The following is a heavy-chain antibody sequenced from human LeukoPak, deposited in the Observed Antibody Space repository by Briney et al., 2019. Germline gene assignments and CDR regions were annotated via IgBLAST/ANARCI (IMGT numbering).Heavy chain of an antibody. V-gene: IGHV3-7*01. CDR2: IKQDGSEK. D-gene: IGHD5-18*01. CDR1: GFTFSRYW. CDR3: ARVRGYSYGPAIY. Sequence: PGGSLKLSCAASGFTFSRYWMSWVGQAPGKGLEWVANIKQDGSEKYYVAAVKGRFTISRDNAKNSLYLQMNSLRAEDTAVYYCARVRGYSYGPAIYWGQGTLVTVSS. J-gene: IGHJ4*02.